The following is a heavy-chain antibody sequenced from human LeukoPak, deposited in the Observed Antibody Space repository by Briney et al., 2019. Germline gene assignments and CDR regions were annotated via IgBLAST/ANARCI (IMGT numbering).Heavy chain of an antibody. CDR3: ARGEYDFWISDY. D-gene: IGHD3-3*01. J-gene: IGHJ4*02. CDR2: TNPNSGGT. V-gene: IGHV1-2*06. Sequence: ASVKVSCKASGYTFTGYYMHWVRQAPGQGLEWMGRTNPNSGGTNYAQKFQGRVTMTRDTSISTAYMELSRLRSDDTAVYYCARGEYDFWISDYWGQGTLVTVSS. CDR1: GYTFTGYY.